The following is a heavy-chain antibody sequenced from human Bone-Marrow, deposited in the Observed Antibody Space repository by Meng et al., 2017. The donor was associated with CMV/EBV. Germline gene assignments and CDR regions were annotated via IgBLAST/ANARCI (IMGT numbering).Heavy chain of an antibody. D-gene: IGHD6-13*01. J-gene: IGHJ6*02. CDR1: GFTFSSYA. CDR2: ISGSGGST. Sequence: GGSLRLSCAASGFTFSSYAMSWVRQAPGKGLEWVSAISGSGGSTYYADSVKGRFTISRDNSKNTLYLQMNSLRAEDTAVYYCARQAAGNGWAPYYYGMDVWGQGTTVTVSS. CDR3: ARQAAGNGWAPYYYGMDV. V-gene: IGHV3-23*01.